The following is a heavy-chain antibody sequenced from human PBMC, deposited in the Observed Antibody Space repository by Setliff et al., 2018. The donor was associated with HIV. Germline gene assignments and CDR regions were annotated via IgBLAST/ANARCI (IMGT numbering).Heavy chain of an antibody. V-gene: IGHV3-23*01. D-gene: IGHD6-13*01. CDR2: ISGSGGYS. Sequence: GGSLRLSCAASGFTLSNYAMSWVRQAPGKGLEWVSGISGSGGYSYYADSVQGRFTISSDNSKNMLYLQMNSLRAEDTAVYYCAKDTLSSSWYSDYYYYYYYMDVWGKGTTVTVSS. J-gene: IGHJ6*03. CDR1: GFTLSNYA. CDR3: AKDTLSSSWYSDYYYYYYYMDV.